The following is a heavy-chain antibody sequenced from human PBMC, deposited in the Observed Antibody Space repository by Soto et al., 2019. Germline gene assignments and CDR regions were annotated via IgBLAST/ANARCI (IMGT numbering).Heavy chain of an antibody. J-gene: IGHJ4*02. D-gene: IGHD2-2*01. Sequence: GGSLRLSCAASGFTFRNCAMNWFRQAPGRGLEWVSTISNSGSTYYADAVKGRFTISRDISKNTLYLQMSSLRADDAALYYCAKDREGYCSSTSCLYYFDSWGQGTQVTVSS. V-gene: IGHV3-23*01. CDR1: GFTFRNCA. CDR3: AKDREGYCSSTSCLYYFDS. CDR2: ISNSGST.